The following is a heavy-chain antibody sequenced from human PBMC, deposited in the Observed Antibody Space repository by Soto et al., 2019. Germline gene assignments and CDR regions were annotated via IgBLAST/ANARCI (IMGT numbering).Heavy chain of an antibody. J-gene: IGHJ4*02. CDR1: GGSFIDYS. Sequence: QVLLQQWGAGRLKPSETLSLTCAVYGGSFIDYSWGWIRQSPGTGLEWIGEINHSGSANYNPSLKSRVTIPVDTSKNQFSLKLYSVTAADAAVYYCARVSDYWSQGTLVTVSS. CDR3: ARVSDY. CDR2: INHSGSA. V-gene: IGHV4-34*01.